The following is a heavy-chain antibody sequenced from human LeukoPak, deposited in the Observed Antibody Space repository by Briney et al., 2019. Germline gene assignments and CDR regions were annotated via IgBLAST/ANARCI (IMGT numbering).Heavy chain of an antibody. D-gene: IGHD6-13*01. CDR1: GYSITSDCY. Sequence: SETLSLTCAVSGYSITSDCYSSWIRQPPGKGLEWIGNVYHNGNTYYNPSLKSRVALSLDTSKNQFSLKVTSVTAADTAIYYCARRTAVDGDYFDYWGQGILVTVSS. V-gene: IGHV4-38-2*01. J-gene: IGHJ4*02. CDR3: ARRTAVDGDYFDY. CDR2: VYHNGNT.